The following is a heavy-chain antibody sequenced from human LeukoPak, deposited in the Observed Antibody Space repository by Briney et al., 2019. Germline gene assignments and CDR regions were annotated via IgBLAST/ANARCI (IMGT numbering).Heavy chain of an antibody. CDR1: GYTITSYY. V-gene: IGHV1-46*01. CDR3: ARAVVPAAQNSGIDY. D-gene: IGHD2-2*01. J-gene: IGHJ4*02. CDR2: INPSGGST. Sequence: ASVKVSCKASGYTITSYYMHWVQQAPGQGLKRMEIINPSGGSTSYAQKFQGRVTMTRDTSTSTVYMELSSLGSEDTAVYYCARAVVPAAQNSGIDYWCQGTLVTVSS.